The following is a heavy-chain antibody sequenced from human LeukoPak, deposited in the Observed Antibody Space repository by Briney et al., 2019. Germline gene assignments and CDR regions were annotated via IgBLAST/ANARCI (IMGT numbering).Heavy chain of an antibody. CDR1: GFTFSSYS. Sequence: GGSLRLSCAASGFTFSSYSMKGVRQAPGKGVEWVSSISSSRSYIYYADCVKGGFTISRDNAKSSVYLQMKSLRAEDTAVYYCARDLTNVDTAMVSGMDVWGQGTTVTISS. D-gene: IGHD5-18*01. CDR2: ISSSRSYI. J-gene: IGHJ6*02. CDR3: ARDLTNVDTAMVSGMDV. V-gene: IGHV3-21*01.